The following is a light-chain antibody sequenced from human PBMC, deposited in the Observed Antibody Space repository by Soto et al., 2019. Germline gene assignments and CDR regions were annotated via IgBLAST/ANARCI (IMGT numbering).Light chain of an antibody. Sequence: EIVLTQSPGTLSLSPGERATLSCRASQSVSSSYLAWYQQKPGQAPRLLIYGASSRATAIPDRFSGSGSGTDFTLTISRLEPEDFAVYYCQQYGTSSLTLGGGTKVEIK. CDR1: QSVSSSY. V-gene: IGKV3-20*01. J-gene: IGKJ4*01. CDR2: GAS. CDR3: QQYGTSSLT.